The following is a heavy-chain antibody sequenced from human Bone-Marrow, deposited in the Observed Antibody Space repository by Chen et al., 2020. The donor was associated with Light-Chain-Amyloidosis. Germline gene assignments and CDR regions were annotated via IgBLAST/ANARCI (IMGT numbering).Heavy chain of an antibody. D-gene: IGHD2-15*01. J-gene: IGHJ6*02. CDR3: ARGRCGGGSCYTYYYYYGMDV. V-gene: IGHV4-34*01. CDR1: GGSFSGYY. Sequence: QVQLQQWGAGLLKPSETLSLTSAVYGGSFSGYYWSWIRQPPGKGLEWIGEINHSGSTNYNPSLKSRVTISVDTSKNQFSLKLSSVTAADTAVYYCARGRCGGGSCYTYYYYYGMDVWGQGTTVTVSS. CDR2: INHSGST.